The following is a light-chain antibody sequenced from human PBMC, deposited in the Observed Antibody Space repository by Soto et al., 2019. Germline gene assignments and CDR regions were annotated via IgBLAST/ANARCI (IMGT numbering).Light chain of an antibody. V-gene: IGKV2-24*01. Sequence: EIVMTQAPLSSPVTLGQPASISCRSSQSLVHSDGNTYLGWLQKRPGQPPRLLIYELSIRSSGIPDRFSGSGEGTDFTLKISSVEAEDVGVYYCLQAAQFQCTFGQGTKLEIK. CDR2: ELS. CDR1: QSLVHSDGNTY. CDR3: LQAAQFQCT. J-gene: IGKJ2*02.